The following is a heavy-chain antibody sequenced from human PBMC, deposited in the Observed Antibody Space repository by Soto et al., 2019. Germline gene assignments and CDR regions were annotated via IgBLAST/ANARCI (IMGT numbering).Heavy chain of an antibody. V-gene: IGHV4-59*01. CDR1: GGSISSYY. J-gene: IGHJ6*02. Sequence: SETLSLTCTVSGGSISSYYWSWIRQPPGKGLEWIGYIYYSGSTNYNPSLKSRVTISVDTSKNQFSLKLSSVTAADTAVYYCARDQRYPGYYGMDVWGQGTTVTVSS. CDR2: IYYSGST. CDR3: ARDQRYPGYYGMDV. D-gene: IGHD1-20*01.